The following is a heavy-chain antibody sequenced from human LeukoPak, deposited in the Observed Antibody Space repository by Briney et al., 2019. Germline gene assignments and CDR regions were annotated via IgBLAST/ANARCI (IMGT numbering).Heavy chain of an antibody. J-gene: IGHJ4*02. CDR1: GYTFINYY. CDR3: ARPRSGPTTGGDLDY. Sequence: ASVKVSCKASGYTFINYYMHWVRQAPGQGLEWMGIINPSGGSTSYAQKFQGRVTMTRDTSTSTVYMELSSLRSEDTAVYYCARPRSGPTTGGDLDYWGQGTLVTVSS. CDR2: INPSGGST. D-gene: IGHD1-26*01. V-gene: IGHV1-46*01.